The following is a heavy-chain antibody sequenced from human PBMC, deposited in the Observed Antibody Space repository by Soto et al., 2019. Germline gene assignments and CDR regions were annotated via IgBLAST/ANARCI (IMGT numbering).Heavy chain of an antibody. CDR3: ARDLTTVTTPFDP. D-gene: IGHD4-4*01. J-gene: IGHJ5*02. Sequence: GGSLRLSCAASGFTFSSYSTNWVRQAPGKGLEWVSSISSSSSYIYYADSVKGRFTISRDNAKNSLYLQMNSLRAEDTAVYYCARDLTTVTTPFDPWGQGTLVTVSS. V-gene: IGHV3-21*01. CDR2: ISSSSSYI. CDR1: GFTFSSYS.